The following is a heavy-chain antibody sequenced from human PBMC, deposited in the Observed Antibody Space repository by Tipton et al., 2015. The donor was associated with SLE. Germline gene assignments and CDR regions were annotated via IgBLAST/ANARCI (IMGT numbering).Heavy chain of an antibody. J-gene: IGHJ4*02. D-gene: IGHD4-11*01. CDR2: IYYSGST. CDR1: GGSISSSSYY. Sequence: TLSLTCTVSGGSISSSSYYWGWIRQPPGKGLEWIGSIYYSGSTYYNPSLKNRVTISVDTSKNQFSLKLSSVTAADTAVYYCARHDGGDYSPQGYWGQGTLVTVSS. CDR3: ARHDGGDYSPQGY. V-gene: IGHV4-39*01.